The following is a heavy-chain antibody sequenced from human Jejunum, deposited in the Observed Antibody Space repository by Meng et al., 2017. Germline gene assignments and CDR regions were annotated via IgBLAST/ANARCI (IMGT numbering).Heavy chain of an antibody. V-gene: IGHV3-7*01. D-gene: IGHD4-23*01. CDR2: IKEDGSEK. Sequence: GESLKISCEASGFSFHNYWMSWVRQVPGKGLEWVANIKEDGSEKNYVDSVKGRFTISRDNAKDSLWLQMNSLRGEDTAVYYCAGAPNSKYYDYWGQGTLVTVSS. CDR3: AGAPNSKYYDY. J-gene: IGHJ4*02. CDR1: GFSFHNYW.